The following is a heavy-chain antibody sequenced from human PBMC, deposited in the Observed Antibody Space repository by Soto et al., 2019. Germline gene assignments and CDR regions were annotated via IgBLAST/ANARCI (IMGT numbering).Heavy chain of an antibody. CDR2: ISHDGSNK. J-gene: IGHJ6*02. V-gene: IGHV3-30*04. CDR3: ARGEIFGVVISHGLDV. D-gene: IGHD3-3*01. Sequence: QVQLVESGGGVVQPGRSLRLSCAVSGFTFSSFAMHWVRQAPGKGLEWVAVISHDGSNKNYADSVKGRFTISRDNSKNTLYVQMNSLRREDTAVYYCARGEIFGVVISHGLDVWGQGTTVTVSS. CDR1: GFTFSSFA.